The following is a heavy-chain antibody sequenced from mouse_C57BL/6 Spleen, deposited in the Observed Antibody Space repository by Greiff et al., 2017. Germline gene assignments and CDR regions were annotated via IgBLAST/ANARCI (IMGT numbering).Heavy chain of an antibody. CDR2: INPSSGYT. CDR3: ARTGNHWYFDV. D-gene: IGHD2-1*01. Sequence: VQRVESGAELARPGASVKMSCKASGYTFTSYTMHWVKQRPGQGLEWIGYINPSSGYTKYNQKFKDKATLTADKSSSTAYMQLSSLTSEDSAVYYCARTGNHWYFDVWGTGTTVTVSS. CDR1: GYTFTSYT. V-gene: IGHV1-4*01. J-gene: IGHJ1*03.